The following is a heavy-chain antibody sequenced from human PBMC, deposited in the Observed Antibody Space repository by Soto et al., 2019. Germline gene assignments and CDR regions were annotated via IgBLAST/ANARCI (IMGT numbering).Heavy chain of an antibody. Sequence: HPGGSLRLSCAASGFTFSSYGMHWVRQAPGKGLEWVAVISYDGSNKYYADSVKGRFTISRDNSKNTLYLQMNSLRAEDTAVYYCAKDRSRSGSYYDFDYWGQGTLVTVPQ. CDR3: AKDRSRSGSYYDFDY. CDR1: GFTFSSYG. J-gene: IGHJ4*02. V-gene: IGHV3-30*18. D-gene: IGHD1-26*01. CDR2: ISYDGSNK.